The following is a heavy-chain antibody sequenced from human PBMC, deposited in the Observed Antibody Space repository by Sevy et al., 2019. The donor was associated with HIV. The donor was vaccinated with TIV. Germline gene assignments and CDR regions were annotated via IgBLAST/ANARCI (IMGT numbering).Heavy chain of an antibody. CDR2: ISYDGSNK. Sequence: GGSVRLSCAASGFTFSSYAMHWVRQAPGKGLEWVAVISYDGSNKYYADSVKGRFTISRDNSKNTLYLQMNSLRAEDTAVYYCARDLTTVTTFSSVLDIWGQGTMVTVSS. J-gene: IGHJ3*02. CDR1: GFTFSSYA. D-gene: IGHD4-17*01. V-gene: IGHV3-30-3*01. CDR3: ARDLTTVTTFSSVLDI.